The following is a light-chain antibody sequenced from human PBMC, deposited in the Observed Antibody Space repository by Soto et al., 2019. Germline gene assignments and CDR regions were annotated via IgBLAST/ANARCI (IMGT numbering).Light chain of an antibody. Sequence: QSALTQPASVSGSPGQSITISCTGTSSDVGGYNYVSWSQQHPGKAPKLMIYDVSNRPSGVSNRFSGSKSGNTASLTISGLQAEDEADYYCSSYTSSRYVFGTGTKVTVL. CDR1: SSDVGGYNY. V-gene: IGLV2-14*01. CDR3: SSYTSSRYV. CDR2: DVS. J-gene: IGLJ1*01.